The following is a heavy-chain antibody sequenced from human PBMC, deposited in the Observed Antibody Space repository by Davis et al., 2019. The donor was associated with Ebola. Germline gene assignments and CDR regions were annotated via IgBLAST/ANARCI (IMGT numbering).Heavy chain of an antibody. CDR2: IYPGDSDT. Sequence: PGGSLRLSCKDSENTFTTYWIGWVRQLPGKGLEWMGIIYPGDSDTRYSPSFQGQVTISVDKSISTAYLQWSSLKASDTAIYYCASLVSFNRGTAPDWFDPWGQGTLVTVSS. D-gene: IGHD3-9*01. CDR3: ASLVSFNRGTAPDWFDP. J-gene: IGHJ5*02. V-gene: IGHV5-51*01. CDR1: ENTFTTYW.